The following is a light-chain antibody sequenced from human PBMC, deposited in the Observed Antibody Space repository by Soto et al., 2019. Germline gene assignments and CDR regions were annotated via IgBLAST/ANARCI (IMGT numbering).Light chain of an antibody. J-gene: IGKJ2*01. CDR2: DAS. CDR3: QQYGSSPYT. V-gene: IGKV1-33*01. Sequence: DIQLTQSPSSLSATVGDRVTITCQASQDIRKYLNWYQQKPGKAPKLLIYDASNRETGVPSRFSGSGSGTDFSLSIDSLQPEDIATYYCQQYGSSPYTFGLGTKLEIK. CDR1: QDIRKY.